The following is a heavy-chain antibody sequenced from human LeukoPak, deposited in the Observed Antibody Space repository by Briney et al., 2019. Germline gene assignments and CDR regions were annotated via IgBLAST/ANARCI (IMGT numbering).Heavy chain of an antibody. J-gene: IGHJ4*02. CDR2: ISGSGGFT. CDR3: AKDSAAPTTITMVRGRWYFDY. V-gene: IGHV3-23*01. D-gene: IGHD3-10*01. Sequence: GGSLRLSCAASGFTFSSYAMSWVRQAPGKGLEWVSTISGSGGFTYYADSVKGRFTISRDNSKNTLYLQMDSLRAEDTAVYYCAKDSAAPTTITMVRGRWYFDYWGQGTLVTVSS. CDR1: GFTFSSYA.